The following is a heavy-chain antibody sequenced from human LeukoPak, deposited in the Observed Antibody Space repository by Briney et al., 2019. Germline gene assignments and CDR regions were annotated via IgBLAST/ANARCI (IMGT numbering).Heavy chain of an antibody. CDR3: AKDDGGSYYIYYYYMDV. CDR2: ISNSGGST. J-gene: IGHJ6*03. V-gene: IGHV3-23*01. Sequence: GGTLRLSCAASGFTFSSYGMSWVRQAPGKGLEWVSSISNSGGSTYHADSVKGRFTISRDNSRNTLYLQMNSLRAEDTAVYYCAKDDGGSYYIYYYYMDVWGKGTTVTISS. D-gene: IGHD1-26*01. CDR1: GFTFSSYG.